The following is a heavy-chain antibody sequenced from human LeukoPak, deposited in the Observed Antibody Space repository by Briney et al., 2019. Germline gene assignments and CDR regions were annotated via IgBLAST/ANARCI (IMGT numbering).Heavy chain of an antibody. V-gene: IGHV3-15*01. CDR2: IKSKTDGGTT. CDR1: GFTFSNAW. Sequence: PGGSLRLSCAASGFTFSNAWMSWVRQAPGKGLEWVGRIKSKTDGGTTDYAAPVKGRFTISRDDSKNTLYLQMNSLKTEDTAVYYCARDGGLNTRDAFDIWGQGTMVSVSS. J-gene: IGHJ3*02. D-gene: IGHD2-2*02. CDR3: ARDGGLNTRDAFDI.